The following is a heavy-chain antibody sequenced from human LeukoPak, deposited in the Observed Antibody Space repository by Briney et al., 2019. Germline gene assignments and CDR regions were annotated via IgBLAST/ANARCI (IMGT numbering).Heavy chain of an antibody. CDR2: INPSGGST. CDR3: ARERGDGYNPGLFDY. CDR1: GYTFTSYY. V-gene: IGHV1-46*01. J-gene: IGHJ4*02. Sequence: GASVKVSCKASGYTFTSYYMHWVRQAPGQGLEWMGIINPSGGSTSYAQKFQGRVTLTRDMSTSTVYMELSSLRSEDTAVYYCARERGDGYNPGLFDYWGQGTLVTVSS. D-gene: IGHD5-24*01.